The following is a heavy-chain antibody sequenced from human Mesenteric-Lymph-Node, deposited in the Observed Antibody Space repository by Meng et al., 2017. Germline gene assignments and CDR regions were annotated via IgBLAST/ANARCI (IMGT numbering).Heavy chain of an antibody. CDR2: IYPGDSDT. Sequence: GEALKISWKGSGYSFTSYWIGWVRQMPGKGLEWMGIIYPGDSDTRYSPSFQGQVTISADKSNSTAYLQWSSLKAPDTAMYYCARQEGSSGWYTDYWGQGTLVTVSS. CDR3: ARQEGSSGWYTDY. CDR1: GYSFTSYW. D-gene: IGHD6-19*01. V-gene: IGHV5-51*01. J-gene: IGHJ4*02.